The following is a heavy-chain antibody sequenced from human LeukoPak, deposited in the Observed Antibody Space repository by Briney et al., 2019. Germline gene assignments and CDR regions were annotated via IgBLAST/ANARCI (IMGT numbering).Heavy chain of an antibody. D-gene: IGHD2-2*01. J-gene: IGHJ3*02. CDR2: INPNSGGT. CDR3: ARRGGGVVVVPAATEGAAFDI. V-gene: IGHV1-2*06. Sequence: ASVKVSCKASGYTFTGYYMHWVRQAPGQGLEWMGRINPNSGGTNYAQKFQGRVTMTRDTSISTASMELSRLRSDDTAVYYCARRGGGVVVVPAATEGAAFDIWGQGTMVTVSS. CDR1: GYTFTGYY.